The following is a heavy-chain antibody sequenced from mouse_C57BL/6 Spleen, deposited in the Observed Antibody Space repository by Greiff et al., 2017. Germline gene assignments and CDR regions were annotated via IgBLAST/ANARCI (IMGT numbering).Heavy chain of an antibody. CDR1: GYSITSGYY. CDR3: ARDNSYYSQREFDY. J-gene: IGHJ2*01. CDR2: ISYDGSN. Sequence: ESGPGLVKPSQSLSLTCSVTGYSITSGYYWNWIRQFPGNKLEWMGYISYDGSNNYNPSLKNRISITRDTSKNQFFLKLNSVTTEDTATYYCARDNSYYSQREFDYWGQGTTLTVSS. D-gene: IGHD2-12*01. V-gene: IGHV3-6*01.